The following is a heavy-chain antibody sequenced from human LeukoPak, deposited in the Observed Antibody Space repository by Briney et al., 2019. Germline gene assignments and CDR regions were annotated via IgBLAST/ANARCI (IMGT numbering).Heavy chain of an antibody. V-gene: IGHV4-34*01. CDR3: ARRQSSGWYGPAFDY. CDR2: INHSGST. Sequence: SETLSLTCAVYGGSFSGYYWSWIRQPPGKGLEWFGEINHSGSTNYNPSLKSRVTISVDTSKNQFSLKLSSVTAADTAVYYCARRQSSGWYGPAFDYWGQGTLVTVSS. CDR1: GGSFSGYY. D-gene: IGHD6-19*01. J-gene: IGHJ4*02.